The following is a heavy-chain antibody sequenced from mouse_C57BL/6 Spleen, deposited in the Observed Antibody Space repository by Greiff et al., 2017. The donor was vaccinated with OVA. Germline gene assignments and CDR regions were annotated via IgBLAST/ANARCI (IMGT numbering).Heavy chain of an antibody. J-gene: IGHJ2*01. CDR3: ARGVFDY. CDR2: IDPSDSYT. Sequence: QVQLQQPGAELVKPGASVKLSCTASGYTFTTYWMQWVQQRPGQGLEWIGEIDPSDSYTNYTKKFKGKATLTVDTSSSTASMQLSSLTSEDSAVYDCARGVFDYWGQGTTLTVSS. CDR1: GYTFTTYW. V-gene: IGHV1-50*01.